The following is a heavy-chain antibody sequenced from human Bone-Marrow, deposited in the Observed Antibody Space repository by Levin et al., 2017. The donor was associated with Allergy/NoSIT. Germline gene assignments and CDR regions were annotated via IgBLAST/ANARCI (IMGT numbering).Heavy chain of an antibody. V-gene: IGHV3-30*14. D-gene: IGHD3-22*01. J-gene: IGHJ3*02. CDR1: GFPFRRHA. Sequence: GGSLRLSCVPSGFPFRRHAMIWVRQAPGKGLEWVTSISDDGSDTFYADSVKGRLTISRDNSRHTVYVQMNSLRTEDTAVYYCADKGVVTLSDAFDIWGQGTMVTVSS. CDR2: ISDDGSDT. CDR3: ADKGVVTLSDAFDI.